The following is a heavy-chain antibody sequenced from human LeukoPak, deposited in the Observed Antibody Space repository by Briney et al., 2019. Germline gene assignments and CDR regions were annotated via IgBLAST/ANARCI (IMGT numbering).Heavy chain of an antibody. V-gene: IGHV3-30*18. CDR1: GFTFSSYE. J-gene: IGHJ6*02. CDR2: ISYDGTTE. Sequence: PGGSLRLSCAASGFTFSSYEMNWVRQAPGKGLEWVAVISYDGTTEYYADSVKGRFTISRDNSKNTLYVEMSSLRPDDTAVYYCAKDGYCSGGSCFHDSYYYGMDVWGQGTTVTVSS. CDR3: AKDGYCSGGSCFHDSYYYGMDV. D-gene: IGHD2-15*01.